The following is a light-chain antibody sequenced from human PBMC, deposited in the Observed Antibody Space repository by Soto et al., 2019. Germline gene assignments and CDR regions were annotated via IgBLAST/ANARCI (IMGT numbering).Light chain of an antibody. CDR3: HQSYNYPRT. CDR2: AAS. Sequence: DIPLTQSPASLSSFVGDRVTITCRASQCISSYLNWYQQKPGKAPKLLIYAASSLQSGVPARFSGSGSGTDFTLTISSVQPEDFATYYCHQSYNYPRTFGQGTKVDIK. CDR1: QCISSY. V-gene: IGKV1-39*01. J-gene: IGKJ1*01.